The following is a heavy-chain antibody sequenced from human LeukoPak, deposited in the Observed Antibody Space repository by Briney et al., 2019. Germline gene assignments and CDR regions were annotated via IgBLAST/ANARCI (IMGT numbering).Heavy chain of an antibody. J-gene: IGHJ4*02. CDR2: IHTDGTAP. CDR1: GFTFSSYW. CDR3: AKDMYTYRYDYVWGSYRPGDY. Sequence: PGGSLRLSCVGSGFTFSSYWMHWVRQVPGKGPEWVSRIHTDGTAPTYADSVKGRFTISRDNSKNTLYLQMNSLRAEDTAVYYCAKDMYTYRYDYVWGSYRPGDYWGQGTLVTVSS. D-gene: IGHD3-16*02. V-gene: IGHV3-74*01.